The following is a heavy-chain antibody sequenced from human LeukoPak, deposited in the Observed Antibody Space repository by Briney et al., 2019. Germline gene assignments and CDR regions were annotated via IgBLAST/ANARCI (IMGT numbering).Heavy chain of an antibody. J-gene: IGHJ4*02. CDR1: GFTFSSYA. CDR3: ARLREFFDY. V-gene: IGHV3-48*04. D-gene: IGHD3-10*01. CDR2: ISSSGSTI. Sequence: GGSLRLSCAASGFTFSSYAIHWVRQAPGKGLEWVSYISSSGSTIYYADSVKGRFTISRDNAKSSLYLQMNSLRAEDTAVYYCARLREFFDYWGQGTLVTVSS.